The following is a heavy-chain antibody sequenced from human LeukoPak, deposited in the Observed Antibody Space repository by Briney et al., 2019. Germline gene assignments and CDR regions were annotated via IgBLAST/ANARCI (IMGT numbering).Heavy chain of an antibody. CDR1: GGTFSSYA. J-gene: IGHJ5*02. D-gene: IGHD2-2*01. V-gene: IGHV1-69*13. Sequence: SVKVSCKASGGTFSSYAISWVRQAPGQGLEWMGGIIPIFGTANYAQKFQGRVTITADESTSTAYMELSSLRSEDTAVYYCARDQYCSSTSCYGIDWFDPWGQGTLVTVSS. CDR2: IIPIFGTA. CDR3: ARDQYCSSTSCYGIDWFDP.